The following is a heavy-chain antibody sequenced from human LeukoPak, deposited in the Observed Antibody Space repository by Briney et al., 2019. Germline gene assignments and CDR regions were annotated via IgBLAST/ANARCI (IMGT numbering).Heavy chain of an antibody. V-gene: IGHV3-11*06. CDR3: ARDKDTAMVYYYYYGMDV. J-gene: IGHJ6*02. CDR2: ISSSSSYI. CDR1: GFTFSDYY. Sequence: PGGSLRLSCAASGFTFSDYYMSWIRQAPGKGLEWVSSISSSSSYIYYADSVKGRFTISRDNAKNSLYLQMNSLRAEDTAVYYCARDKDTAMVYYYYYGMDVWGQGTTVTVSS. D-gene: IGHD5-18*01.